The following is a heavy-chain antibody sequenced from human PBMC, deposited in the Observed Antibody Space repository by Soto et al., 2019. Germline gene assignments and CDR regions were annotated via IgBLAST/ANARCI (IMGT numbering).Heavy chain of an antibody. CDR3: ARDPPAWYGGSGYLDY. D-gene: IGHD3-3*01. J-gene: IGHJ4*02. CDR2: IYYSGST. V-gene: IGHV4-59*01. Sequence: SETLSLTCTVSGDSISSYYWSWIRQPPGKGLDWIGYIYYSGSTNYNPSLKSRVTISVDTSKNQFSLKLSSVTAADTAVYYCARDPPAWYGGSGYLDYWGQGTLVTVSS. CDR1: GDSISSYY.